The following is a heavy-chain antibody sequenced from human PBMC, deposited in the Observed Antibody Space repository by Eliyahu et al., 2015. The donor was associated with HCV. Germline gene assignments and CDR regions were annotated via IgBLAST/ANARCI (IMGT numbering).Heavy chain of an antibody. CDR1: GFIFSTNI. CDR2: ISANGRST. Sequence: EVQLVESGGALVQPGGSLRLXCAASGFIFSTNIMHWVRQAPGMGLEYVSVISANGRSTYYADSVKGRFTVSRDNSKNTLYLQMSSLRVEDTAVYYCVRGGLDDFWGQGTLATVSS. J-gene: IGHJ4*02. V-gene: IGHV3-64D*09. D-gene: IGHD5-12*01. CDR3: VRGGLDDF.